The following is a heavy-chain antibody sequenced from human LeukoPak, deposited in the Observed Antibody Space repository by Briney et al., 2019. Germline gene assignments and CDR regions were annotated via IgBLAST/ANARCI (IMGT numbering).Heavy chain of an antibody. V-gene: IGHV3-66*01. CDR1: GFTVSSNY. CDR3: ARGFYGDYPFDY. J-gene: IGHJ4*02. CDR2: IYSGGST. D-gene: IGHD4-17*01. Sequence: GGSLRLSCAASGFTVSSNYMSWVRQAPGKGLEWVSVIYSGGSTYYADSVKGRFTISRDNSKNTLYLQMNSLRAEDTAVYYCARGFYGDYPFDYWGQGTLATVSS.